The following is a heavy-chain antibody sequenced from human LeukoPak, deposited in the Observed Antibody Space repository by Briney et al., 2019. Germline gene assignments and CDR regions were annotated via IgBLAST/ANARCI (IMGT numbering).Heavy chain of an antibody. V-gene: IGHV3-23*01. CDR2: TSRSGGST. J-gene: IGHJ4*02. CDR1: GFTFRAYA. D-gene: IGHD6-19*01. CDR3: AKDQGIAVAGTLYDH. Sequence: PGGSLRLSCVASGFTFRAYAMSWVRQAPGKGLEWVSTTSRSGGSTYYADSVKGRFTISGDNSKNTLYLQMNSLRAEDTAVYYCAKDQGIAVAGTLYDHWGQGTLVTVSS.